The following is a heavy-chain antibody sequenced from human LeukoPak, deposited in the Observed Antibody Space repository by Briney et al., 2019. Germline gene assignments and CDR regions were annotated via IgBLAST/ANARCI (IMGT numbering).Heavy chain of an antibody. J-gene: IGHJ3*02. CDR2: IIPIFGTA. CDR1: GGTLSSYA. CDR3: ARAGYCSSTSCHGPAFDI. V-gene: IGHV1-69*05. D-gene: IGHD2-2*01. Sequence: ASVKDSCKASGGTLSSYAISWVRQAPGQGLEWMGGIIPIFGTANYAQKFQGRVTITTDESTSTAYMELSSLRSEDTAVYYCARAGYCSSTSCHGPAFDIWGQGTMVTVSS.